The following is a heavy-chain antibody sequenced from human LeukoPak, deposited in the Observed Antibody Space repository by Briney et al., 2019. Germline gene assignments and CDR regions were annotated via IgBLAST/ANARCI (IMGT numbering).Heavy chain of an antibody. CDR3: ARGAELIAAAGTGWFDP. J-gene: IGHJ5*02. CDR2: IYYSGST. CDR1: GVSISNYY. V-gene: IGHV4-59*01. Sequence: SETLSPTCTVSGVSISNYYWTWIRQPPGKGLEWIGYIYYSGSTNYNPSLKSRVTISVDTSKNQFSLKLSSVTAADTAVYYCARGAELIAAAGTGWFDPWGQGTLVTVSS. D-gene: IGHD6-13*01.